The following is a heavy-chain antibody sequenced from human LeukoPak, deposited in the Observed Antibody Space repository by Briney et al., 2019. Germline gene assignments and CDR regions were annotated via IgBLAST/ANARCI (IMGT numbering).Heavy chain of an antibody. J-gene: IGHJ4*02. Sequence: SQTLSLTCTVLARSIRRDSHDCGWIRQPAGKGLEWIGRMYSSGSPDYNPSLKSRVIISVDTSKNQFSLKLSSVPAADTAVYYCARGRDGWGFDYWGQGTLVTVSS. D-gene: IGHD5-24*01. CDR2: MYSSGSP. V-gene: IGHV4-61*02. CDR1: ARSIRRDSHD. CDR3: ARGRDGWGFDY.